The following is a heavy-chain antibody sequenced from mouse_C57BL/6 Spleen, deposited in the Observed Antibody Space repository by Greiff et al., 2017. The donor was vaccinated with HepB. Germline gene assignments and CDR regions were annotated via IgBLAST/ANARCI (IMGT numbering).Heavy chain of an antibody. CDR3: ARERLGRGAIDY. V-gene: IGHV5-4*01. D-gene: IGHD4-1*01. J-gene: IGHJ4*01. Sequence: EVKLVESGGGLVKPGGSLKLSCAASGFTFSSYAMSWVRQTPEKRLEWVATISDGGSYTYYPDNVKGRFTISRDNAKNNLYLQMSHRKSADTAMYYCARERLGRGAIDYWGQGTSVTVSS. CDR2: ISDGGSYT. CDR1: GFTFSSYA.